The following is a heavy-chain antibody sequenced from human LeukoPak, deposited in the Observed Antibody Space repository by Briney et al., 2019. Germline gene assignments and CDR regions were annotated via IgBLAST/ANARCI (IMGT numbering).Heavy chain of an antibody. D-gene: IGHD3-9*01. CDR2: IYYSGST. CDR3: ARHRRTLLRYFDWFDY. J-gene: IGHJ4*02. V-gene: IGHV4-39*01. Sequence: SETLSLTCTVSGGSISSSSYYWGWIRQPPGKGLEWIGSIYYSGSTYYNPSLKSRVTISVDTSKNQFSLKLSSVTAADTAVYYCARHRRTLLRYFDWFDYWGQGTLVTVSS. CDR1: GGSISSSSYY.